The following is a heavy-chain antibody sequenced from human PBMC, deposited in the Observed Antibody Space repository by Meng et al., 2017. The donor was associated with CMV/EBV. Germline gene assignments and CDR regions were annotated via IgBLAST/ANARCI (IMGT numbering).Heavy chain of an antibody. CDR2: IYYSGDT. D-gene: IGHD3-10*01. J-gene: IGHJ4*02. Sequence: VSGGSLSSGVSSWRWIRQHPGKGLEWIGYIYYSGDTYYNPSLKGRVTISADTSKNQFSLKLSSVTAADTAVYYCARDLSFGSFDYWGQGTLVTVSS. CDR3: ARDLSFGSFDY. CDR1: GGSLSSGVSS. V-gene: IGHV4-31*02.